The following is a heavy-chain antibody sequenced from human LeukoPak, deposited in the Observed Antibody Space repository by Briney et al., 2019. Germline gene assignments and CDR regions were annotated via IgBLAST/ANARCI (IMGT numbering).Heavy chain of an antibody. J-gene: IGHJ3*02. CDR2: IYPGDSDT. D-gene: IGHD1-26*01. CDR1: GYSFTSYW. V-gene: IGHV5-51*01. Sequence: GESLKISCKGSGYSFTSYWIGWVRQMPGKGLEWMGIIYPGDSDTRYGPSFQGQVTISADKSISTAYLQWSSLKASDTAMYYCARHISGTQTDNDAFDIWGQGTMVTVSS. CDR3: ARHISGTQTDNDAFDI.